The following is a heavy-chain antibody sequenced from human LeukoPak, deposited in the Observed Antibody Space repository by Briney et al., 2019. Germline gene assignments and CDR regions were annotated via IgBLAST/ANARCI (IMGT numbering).Heavy chain of an antibody. V-gene: IGHV3-9*01. CDR3: AKGLRYSSSWYDY. CDR1: GFTFDDYA. D-gene: IGHD6-13*01. CDR2: ISWNSGSI. J-gene: IGHJ4*02. Sequence: GGSLRLSCAASGFTFDDYAMHWVRQAPGKGLEWVSGISWNSGSIGYADSVKGRFTISRDNAKNSLYLQMNSLRAEDTALYYCAKGLRYSSSWYDYWGQGTLVTVSS.